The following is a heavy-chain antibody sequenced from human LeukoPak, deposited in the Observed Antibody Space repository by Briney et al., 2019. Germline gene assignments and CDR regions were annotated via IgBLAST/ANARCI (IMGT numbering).Heavy chain of an antibody. J-gene: IGHJ3*02. CDR1: GGSISSSSYY. D-gene: IGHD4-17*01. CDR3: ARDLVHYGDPDAFDI. V-gene: IGHV4-39*07. CDR2: IYYSGST. Sequence: SETLSLTCTVSGGSISSSSYYWGWIRQPPGKGLEWIGSIYYSGSTYYDPSLKSRVTISVDTSKNQFSLKLSSVTAADTAVYYCARDLVHYGDPDAFDIWGQGTMVTVSS.